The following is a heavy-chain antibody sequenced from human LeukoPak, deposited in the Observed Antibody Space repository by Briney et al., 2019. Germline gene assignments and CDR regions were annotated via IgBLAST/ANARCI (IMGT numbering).Heavy chain of an antibody. CDR3: ARVIPGSSSWDDAFDI. V-gene: IGHV3-53*01. CDR1: GFPFSGYW. CDR2: IYSGGST. Sequence: PGGSLRLSCAASGFPFSGYWMHWVRQAPGKGLEWVSVIYSGGSTYYADSVKGRFTISRDNSKNTLYLQMNSLRAEDTAVYYCARVIPGSSSWDDAFDIWGQGTMVTVSS. J-gene: IGHJ3*02. D-gene: IGHD6-13*01.